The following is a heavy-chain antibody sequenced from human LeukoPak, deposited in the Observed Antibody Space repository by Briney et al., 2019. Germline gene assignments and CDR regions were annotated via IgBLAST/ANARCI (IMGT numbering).Heavy chain of an antibody. Sequence: GGPLRFSCAASGFTFIDYYMTWFRQAPGKGLKGFSYISSSGSTIYYADSVKGRFTISRDNAKNSLYLQMNSLRADDTAVYYCARSTGYCSGGSCGFDYWGQGTLVTVSS. CDR3: ARSTGYCSGGSCGFDY. J-gene: IGHJ4*02. D-gene: IGHD2-15*01. CDR2: ISSSGSTI. CDR1: GFTFIDYY. V-gene: IGHV3-11*01.